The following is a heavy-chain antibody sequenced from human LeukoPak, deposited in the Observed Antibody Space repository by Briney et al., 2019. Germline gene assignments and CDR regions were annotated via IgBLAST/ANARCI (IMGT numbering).Heavy chain of an antibody. CDR2: INHSGST. Sequence: SETLSLTCAVFGGSFSGYYWSWIRQPPGKGLEWFGEINHSGSTNYNPSLKSRVTISVDTSKNQFSLKLSSVTAADTAVYYCARGGGIAVAGTNRTCDYWGQGTLVTVSS. CDR1: GGSFSGYY. V-gene: IGHV4-34*01. J-gene: IGHJ4*02. CDR3: ARGGGIAVAGTNRTCDY. D-gene: IGHD6-19*01.